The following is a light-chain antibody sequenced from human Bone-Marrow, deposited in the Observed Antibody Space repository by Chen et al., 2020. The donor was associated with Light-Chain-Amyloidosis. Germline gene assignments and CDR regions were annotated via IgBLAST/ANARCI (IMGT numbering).Light chain of an antibody. Sequence: EIVLTQSPGTLSLSPGEGANLSCRASQTISSNYLTGYQQRFGQAPMLLICGSSSRATGIPDRFTGSGSGTDVTLTINRLEPEDFAMYYWQQYGTSPLTFGGGTKVEIK. V-gene: IGKV3-20*01. J-gene: IGKJ4*01. CDR3: QQYGTSPLT. CDR2: GSS. CDR1: QTISSNY.